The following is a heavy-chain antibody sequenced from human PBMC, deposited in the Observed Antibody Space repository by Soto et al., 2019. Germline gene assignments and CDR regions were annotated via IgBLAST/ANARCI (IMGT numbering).Heavy chain of an antibody. V-gene: IGHV3-74*01. CDR3: AKGGSYYYDSSGYYAN. CDR2: MNGRGSYI. Sequence: QPGGSLRLSCEASGFTFSSYCMYWLRQVPGKGLMWVARMNGRGSYIDYADSVKGRFTISRDNAKKTMYLQMNSLRAEDTAIYYCAKGGSYYYDSSGYYANWGQGTLVTVSS. D-gene: IGHD3-22*01. CDR1: GFTFSSYC. J-gene: IGHJ4*02.